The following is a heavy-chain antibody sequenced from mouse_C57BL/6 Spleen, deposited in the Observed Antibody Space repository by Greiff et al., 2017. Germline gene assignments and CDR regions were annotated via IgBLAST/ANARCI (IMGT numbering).Heavy chain of an antibody. CDR1: GYTFTNYW. V-gene: IGHV1-63*01. CDR2: IYPGGGYT. Sequence: QVQLQQSGAELVRPGTSVKMSCKASGYTFTNYWIGWAKQRPGHGLEWIGDIYPGGGYTNYNEKFKGKATLTADKSSSTAYMQFSSLTSEDSAIYYCARGGVYYGNRYAMDYWGQGTSVTVSS. J-gene: IGHJ4*01. D-gene: IGHD2-1*01. CDR3: ARGGVYYGNRYAMDY.